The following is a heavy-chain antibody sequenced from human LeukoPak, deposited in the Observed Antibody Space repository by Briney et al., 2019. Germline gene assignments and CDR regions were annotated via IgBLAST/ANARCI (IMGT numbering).Heavy chain of an antibody. V-gene: IGHV3-48*04. Sequence: GGSLRLSCAASGFTFSSYSMNWVRQTPGKGLEWVSYISSSNTIKKYADSVKGRFTISRDNAKSSLYLQMNSLRAEDTAVYYCAKVYRGYGDYSSHWYFDLWGRGTLVTVSS. CDR2: ISSSNTIK. CDR3: AKVYRGYGDYSSHWYFDL. D-gene: IGHD4-17*01. CDR1: GFTFSSYS. J-gene: IGHJ2*01.